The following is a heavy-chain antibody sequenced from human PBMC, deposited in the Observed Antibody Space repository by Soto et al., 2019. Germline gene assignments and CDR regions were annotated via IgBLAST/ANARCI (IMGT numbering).Heavy chain of an antibody. CDR3: GKILVGATGHTDADS. CDR1: GGSVYSNGHY. V-gene: IGHV4-39*01. Sequence: KPSETLSLTCIVSGGSVYSNGHYWGWIRQPPGKGLEWIGSIDNNGVTNYNSSLKSRVTISRDTSKNQFSLRLTSVTAAGTAVYYCGKILVGATGHTDADSWGPGTLVTVSS. J-gene: IGHJ4*02. CDR2: IDNNGVT. D-gene: IGHD2-15*01.